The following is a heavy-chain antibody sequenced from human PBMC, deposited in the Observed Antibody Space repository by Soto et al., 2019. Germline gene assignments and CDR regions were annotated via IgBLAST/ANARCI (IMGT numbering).Heavy chain of an antibody. V-gene: IGHV3-23*01. D-gene: IGHD1-7*01. CDR3: AKEMHNWNFMYFHH. CDR1: GFSFSTYA. Sequence: EVQVLESGGGLVQPGGSLRLSCEASGFSFSTYAMSWVRQAPGKGLEWVSAISGSGGSTYYADSVKGRFTISRDNFKNTLYVHMNSLRAEDTTIYYCAKEMHNWNFMYFHHWGQGTLVTVSS. CDR2: ISGSGGST. J-gene: IGHJ1*01.